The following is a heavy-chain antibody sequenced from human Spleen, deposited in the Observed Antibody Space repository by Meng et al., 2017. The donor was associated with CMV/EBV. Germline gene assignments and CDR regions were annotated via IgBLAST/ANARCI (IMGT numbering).Heavy chain of an antibody. CDR1: GYPFISYG. D-gene: IGHD2-2*01. Sequence: ASVKVSCKTSGYPFISYGISWVRQAPGKGLEWMGWISGYNGRTNYAQSFQGRLTLTTDTSTSTACMELRNLRSDDTAVYLCARDHYCSSTSCSRGAFDIWGQGTMVTVSS. CDR2: ISGYNGRT. CDR3: ARDHYCSSTSCSRGAFDI. V-gene: IGHV1-18*01. J-gene: IGHJ3*02.